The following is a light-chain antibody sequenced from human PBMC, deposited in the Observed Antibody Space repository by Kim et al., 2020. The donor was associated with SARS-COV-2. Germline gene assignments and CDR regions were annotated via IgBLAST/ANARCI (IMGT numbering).Light chain of an antibody. J-gene: IGLJ3*02. CDR2: DVS. Sequence: GQSITISCTGTSSDIGTYTFVSWYQQHPGKAPKLMIYDVSKRPSGISSRFSGSKSGNTASLTISGLQADDEADYYCSSYTRSSSFGFGGGTQLTVL. CDR3: SSYTRSSSFG. CDR1: SSDIGTYTF. V-gene: IGLV2-14*03.